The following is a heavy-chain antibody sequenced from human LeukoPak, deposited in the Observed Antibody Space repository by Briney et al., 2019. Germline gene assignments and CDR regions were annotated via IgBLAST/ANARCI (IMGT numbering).Heavy chain of an antibody. CDR1: GGSISTYY. CDR3: ARAFYYDSTGYYYPFNY. CDR2: SYYSGRT. D-gene: IGHD3-22*01. Sequence: KPSETLSLTCTVSGGSISTYYWSWIRQPPGKGLEWMGYSYYSGRTNYNPSLKSRVTISVDTSKNQFSLKLSSVTAADAAVYYCARAFYYDSTGYYYPFNYWGQGTLVTVSS. V-gene: IGHV4-59*01. J-gene: IGHJ4*02.